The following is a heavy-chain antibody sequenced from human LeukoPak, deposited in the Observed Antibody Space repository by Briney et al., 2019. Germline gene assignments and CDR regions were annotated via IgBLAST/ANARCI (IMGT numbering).Heavy chain of an antibody. CDR2: IYSGGST. J-gene: IGHJ4*02. D-gene: IGHD6-13*01. CDR1: GFTVSSNY. Sequence: PGGSLRLSCAASGFTVSSNYMNWVRQAPGKGLEWVSVIYSGGSTYYADSVKGRFTISRDNSKNTLCLQMNSLRAEDTAVYYCARDTMAVAGDFDYWGQGTLVTVSS. V-gene: IGHV3-53*01. CDR3: ARDTMAVAGDFDY.